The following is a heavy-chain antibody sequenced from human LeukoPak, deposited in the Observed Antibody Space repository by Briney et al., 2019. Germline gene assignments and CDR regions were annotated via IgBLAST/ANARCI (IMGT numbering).Heavy chain of an antibody. CDR2: INPSNGNP. Sequence: ASVNVSCKRSGYTFKTYAINWLRQAPGQGLEWVGWINPSNGNPTYAQGFTGRFVFSLDTSVSTAFLHIISLQIEDTAVYYCARDTPDGRVTKFDYWGQGTLVTVSS. J-gene: IGHJ4*02. D-gene: IGHD4-17*01. V-gene: IGHV7-4-1*02. CDR1: GYTFKTYA. CDR3: ARDTPDGRVTKFDY.